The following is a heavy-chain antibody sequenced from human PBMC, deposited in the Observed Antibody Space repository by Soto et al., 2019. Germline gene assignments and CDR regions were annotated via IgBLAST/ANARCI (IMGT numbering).Heavy chain of an antibody. D-gene: IGHD6-13*01. CDR1: GYTFTSYG. J-gene: IGHJ4*02. V-gene: IGHV1-18*01. CDR3: ARDWYNNTWFRLDY. CDR2: ISAYNGNT. Sequence: GASVKVSCKASGYTFTSYGISWVRQAPGQGLEWMGWISAYNGNTNYAQKLQGRVTMTTDTSTSTAYMELRSLRSDDTAVYYCARDWYNNTWFRLDYWGQGTLVTVSS.